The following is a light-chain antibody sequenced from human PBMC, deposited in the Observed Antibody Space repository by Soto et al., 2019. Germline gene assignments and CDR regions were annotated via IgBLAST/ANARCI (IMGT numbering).Light chain of an antibody. CDR2: EVT. CDR1: SSDVGGYNY. J-gene: IGLJ1*01. Sequence: QSVLTQPASVSGSPGQSITISCTGTSSDVGGYNYVSWYQQHPDRAPKLIIYEVTHRPSGVSTRFSGSKSGNTASLTISGLQAEDEADYYCSSYTSISVYVFGTGTKVTVL. V-gene: IGLV2-14*01. CDR3: SSYTSISVYV.